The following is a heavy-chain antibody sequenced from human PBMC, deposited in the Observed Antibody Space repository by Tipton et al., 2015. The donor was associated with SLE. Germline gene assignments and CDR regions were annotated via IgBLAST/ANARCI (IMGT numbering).Heavy chain of an antibody. Sequence: TLSLTCAVYGGSFSGYFWSWIRQLPDKGLEWIGEINHSGTTNCNPSLKSRVTISDDTSKNQFSLTLSSVTAADAAIYYCARFGRSAAMDWFDRWGQGTLVTVSS. D-gene: IGHD2-2*01. CDR3: ARFGRSAAMDWFDR. J-gene: IGHJ5*02. V-gene: IGHV4-34*01. CDR1: GGSFSGYF. CDR2: INHSGTT.